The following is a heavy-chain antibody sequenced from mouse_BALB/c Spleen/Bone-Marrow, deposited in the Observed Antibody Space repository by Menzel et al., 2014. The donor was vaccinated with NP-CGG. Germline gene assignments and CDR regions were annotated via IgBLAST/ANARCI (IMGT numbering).Heavy chain of an antibody. D-gene: IGHD3-2*01. Sequence: VQLQESGPELVRPGVSVKISCKGSGYTFTDYAMHWVKQSHAKSLEWIGVISTYSCNTNYNQKFKGKATMTVDKSSSTAYMELARLTSEDSAIYYCARGRQLGLRSFAYWGQGTLVTVSA. CDR2: ISTYSCNT. V-gene: IGHV1-67*01. CDR3: ARGRQLGLRSFAY. J-gene: IGHJ3*01. CDR1: GYTFTDYA.